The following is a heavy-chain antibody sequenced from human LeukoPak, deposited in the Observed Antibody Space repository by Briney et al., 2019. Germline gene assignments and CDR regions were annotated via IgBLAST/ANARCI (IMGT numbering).Heavy chain of an antibody. V-gene: IGHV4-39*01. CDR1: GGSISSNAYY. CDR3: AYSGSYGHLGY. D-gene: IGHD1-26*01. CDR2: IYSSVST. J-gene: IGHJ4*02. Sequence: PSETLSLTCTVSGGSISSNAYYWAWIRQPPGKGLEWIGSIYSSVSTYYNPSLKSRVTISVDTSKNQFSLRLSSVTAADTALYYCAYSGSYGHLGYWGQGVPVTVSS.